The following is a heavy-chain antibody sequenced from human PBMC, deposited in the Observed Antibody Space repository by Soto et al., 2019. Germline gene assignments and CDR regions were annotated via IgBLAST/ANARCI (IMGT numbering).Heavy chain of an antibody. CDR1: GFTFSSYA. D-gene: IGHD3-10*01. Sequence: GGSLRLSCSASGFTFSSYAMHWVRQAPGKGLEYVSAISSNGGSTYYADSVKGRFTISRDNSKNTLYLQMSSLRAEDMAVYYCVKDQWDYYGSGSYPNWFDPWGQGTLVTVSS. J-gene: IGHJ5*02. V-gene: IGHV3-64D*09. CDR2: ISSNGGST. CDR3: VKDQWDYYGSGSYPNWFDP.